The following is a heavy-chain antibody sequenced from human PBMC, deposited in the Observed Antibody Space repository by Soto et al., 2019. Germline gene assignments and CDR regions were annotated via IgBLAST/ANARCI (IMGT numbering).Heavy chain of an antibody. Sequence: EAQLLESGGDLVQPGGSLRLSCAASEFSFDDYAMSWVRQAPGKGLEWVSSITYTGVSTYYADSVKGRFTISRDNSKDTLYLPMNSLRAEDTAIYYCAKASVWYPYLDFWGQGTLVTVSS. CDR1: EFSFDDYA. CDR2: ITYTGVST. J-gene: IGHJ4*02. D-gene: IGHD6-13*01. CDR3: AKASVWYPYLDF. V-gene: IGHV3-23*01.